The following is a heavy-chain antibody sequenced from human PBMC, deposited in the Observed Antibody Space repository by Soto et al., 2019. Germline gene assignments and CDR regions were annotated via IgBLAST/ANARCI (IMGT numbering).Heavy chain of an antibody. CDR2: INPSGGST. J-gene: IGHJ6*02. CDR1: GYTFTSYY. Sequence: GASVKVSCKASGYTFTSYYMHWVRQAPGQGLEGMGIINPSGGSTSYAQKFQGRVTMTRDTSTSTVYMELSSLRSEDTAVYYCARDLKRWFGELSGYYYYGMDVWGQGTTVTVSS. D-gene: IGHD3-10*01. V-gene: IGHV1-46*01. CDR3: ARDLKRWFGELSGYYYYGMDV.